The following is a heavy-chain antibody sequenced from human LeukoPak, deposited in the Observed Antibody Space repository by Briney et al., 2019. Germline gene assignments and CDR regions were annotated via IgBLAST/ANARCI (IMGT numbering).Heavy chain of an antibody. V-gene: IGHV1-2*02. Sequence: ASVKVSCKASGYTFTGYNMHWVRQAPGQGLEWMGWINPNSGGTNYAQKFQGRVTMTRDTSISTAYMELSRLRSDDTAVYYCARDSEDYYDSSGYFNWFDPWGQGTLVTVSS. J-gene: IGHJ5*02. CDR2: INPNSGGT. CDR1: GYTFTGYN. D-gene: IGHD3-22*01. CDR3: ARDSEDYYDSSGYFNWFDP.